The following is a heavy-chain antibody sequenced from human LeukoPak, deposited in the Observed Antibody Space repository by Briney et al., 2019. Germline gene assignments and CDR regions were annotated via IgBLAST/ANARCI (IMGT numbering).Heavy chain of an antibody. CDR2: IITIFGTA. CDR3: ASIDCSSTSCAYYYYYMDV. J-gene: IGHJ6*03. V-gene: IGHV1-69*13. D-gene: IGHD2-2*01. CDR1: GGTFSSYA. Sequence: SVKVSCKASGGTFSSYAISWVRQAPGQGLEWMGGIITIFGTANYAQKFQGRVTITADESTSTAYMELSSLRSEDTAVYYCASIDCSSTSCAYYYYYMDVWGKGTTVTVSS.